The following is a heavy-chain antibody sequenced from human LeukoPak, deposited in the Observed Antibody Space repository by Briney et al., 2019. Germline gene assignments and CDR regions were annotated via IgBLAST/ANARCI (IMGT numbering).Heavy chain of an antibody. CDR2: IYYSGST. J-gene: IGHJ5*02. CDR1: GGSISSYY. Sequence: NPSETLSLTCTVSGGSISSYYWSWIRQPPGKGLEWIGYIYYSGSTNYNPSLKSRVTISVDTSKNQFSLKLSSVTAADTAVYYCATNSGSYRGWFDPWGQGTLVTVSS. CDR3: ATNSGSYRGWFDP. V-gene: IGHV4-59*01. D-gene: IGHD1-26*01.